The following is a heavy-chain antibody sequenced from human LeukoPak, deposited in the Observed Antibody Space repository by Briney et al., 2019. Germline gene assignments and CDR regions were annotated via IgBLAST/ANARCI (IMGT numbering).Heavy chain of an antibody. CDR1: GFTLSRYW. CDR3: TTGTHYDFWSGYPNFDY. CDR2: IKSKTDGGTT. J-gene: IGHJ4*02. D-gene: IGHD3-3*01. Sequence: PGGSLRLSCAASGFTLSRYWMHWVRQAPGKGLEWVGRIKSKTDGGTTDYAAPVKGRFTISRDDSKNTLYLQMNSLKTEDTAVYYCTTGTHYDFWSGYPNFDYWGQGTLVTVSS. V-gene: IGHV3-15*01.